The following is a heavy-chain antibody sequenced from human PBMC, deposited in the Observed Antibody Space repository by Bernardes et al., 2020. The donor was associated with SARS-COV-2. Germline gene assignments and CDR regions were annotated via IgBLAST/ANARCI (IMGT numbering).Heavy chain of an antibody. CDR3: ARHHPGFLEWTNWFDP. D-gene: IGHD3-3*01. CDR2: IYYIPST. V-gene: IGHV4-39*01. CDR1: GGSIIFSSYY. Sequence: SDPLSLICIVSGGSIIFSSYYCCWLLQPPGKGLAWIVSIYYIPSTYYNPSLKSRVTISVDTSKNQFALKLSSVTAADTAVYYCARHHPGFLEWTNWFDPWGQGTLVTVSS. J-gene: IGHJ5*02.